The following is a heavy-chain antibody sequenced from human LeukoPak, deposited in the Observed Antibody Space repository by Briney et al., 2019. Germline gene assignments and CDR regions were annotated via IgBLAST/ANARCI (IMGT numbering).Heavy chain of an antibody. J-gene: IGHJ4*02. CDR3: ARDSMSDALPDY. D-gene: IGHD2-21*02. Sequence: GGSLRLSCAASGFTVSSYGMNWVRQAPGKGLEWGSSISSSSSYIYYADSVKGRFTISRDNAKNSLYLQMNSLRAEDTAVYYCARDSMSDALPDYWGQGTLVTVSS. CDR2: ISSSSSYI. V-gene: IGHV3-21*01. CDR1: GFTVSSYG.